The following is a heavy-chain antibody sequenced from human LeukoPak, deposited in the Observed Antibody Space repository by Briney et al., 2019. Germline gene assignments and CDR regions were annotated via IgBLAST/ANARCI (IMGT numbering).Heavy chain of an antibody. D-gene: IGHD2-2*01. CDR1: GFTFSSYA. CDR2: ISGSGGST. J-gene: IGHJ4*02. V-gene: IGHV3-23*01. Sequence: GGSLRLSCAASGFTFSSYAMSWVRQAPGKGLEWVSAISGSGGSTYYADSVRGRFTISRDNAENSLYLQMNSLRVEDTAVYYCARAPTVLVGYCSSSSCQADYWGQGTLVTVSS. CDR3: ARAPTVLVGYCSSSSCQADY.